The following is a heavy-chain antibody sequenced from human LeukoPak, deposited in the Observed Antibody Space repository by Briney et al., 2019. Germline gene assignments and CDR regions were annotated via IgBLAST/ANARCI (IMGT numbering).Heavy chain of an antibody. J-gene: IGHJ4*02. V-gene: IGHV3-23*01. CDR3: VNGYTYGQN. Sequence: GGSLRFSCAASGFTFSSYAINWVRQAPGKGLEWVSTISGSGGNTYYADSVKGRFTISRDNSKNTLYLHMNSLRAEDTAVYYCVNGYTYGQNWGQGTLVTVSS. CDR2: ISGSGGNT. D-gene: IGHD5-18*01. CDR1: GFTFSSYA.